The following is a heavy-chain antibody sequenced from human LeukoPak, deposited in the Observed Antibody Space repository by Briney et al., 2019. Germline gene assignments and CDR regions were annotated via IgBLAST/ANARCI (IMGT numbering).Heavy chain of an antibody. CDR3: ARRRGRTSRVDY. J-gene: IGHJ4*02. D-gene: IGHD1-14*01. Sequence: SETLSLTCAVYGGSFSGYYWSWIRQPPGKGLEWIGEINHSGSTNYNPSLKSRVPISVDTSKNQFSLKLSSVTAADTAVYYCARRRGRTSRVDYWGQGTLVTVSS. CDR2: INHSGST. CDR1: GGSFSGYY. V-gene: IGHV4-34*01.